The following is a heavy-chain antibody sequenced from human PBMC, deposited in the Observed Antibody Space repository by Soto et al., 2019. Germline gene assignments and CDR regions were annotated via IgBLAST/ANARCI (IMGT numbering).Heavy chain of an antibody. V-gene: IGHV4-61*01. Sequence: QVQLQESGPGLVKPSETLSLTCTVSGGSVSSGSYYWSWIRQSPGKGLEWIGYIYYTGSTSYNPSLKSRVTISVDTSKHQFSLKLRSVTSADTAVYYCARDARPMLLAHYQYGVDVWGQGTTVTVSS. CDR3: ARDARPMLLAHYQYGVDV. J-gene: IGHJ6*02. CDR2: IYYTGST. CDR1: GGSVSSGSYY. D-gene: IGHD2-15*01.